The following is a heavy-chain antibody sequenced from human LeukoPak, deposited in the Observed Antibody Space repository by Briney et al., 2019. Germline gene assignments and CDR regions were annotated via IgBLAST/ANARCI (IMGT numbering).Heavy chain of an antibody. CDR3: ASLGSGSSPIIDFDY. CDR1: GYSFTSYY. V-gene: IGHV1-46*01. J-gene: IGHJ4*02. CDR2: IDPSGGST. D-gene: IGHD3-10*01. Sequence: ASVKVSCKASGYSFTSYYMHWVRQAPGQGLEWMGIIDPSGGSTNYAQKLQGRITMTRDTSTSTVYMELSSLRSEDTAIYYCASLGSGSSPIIDFDYWGQGTLVTVSS.